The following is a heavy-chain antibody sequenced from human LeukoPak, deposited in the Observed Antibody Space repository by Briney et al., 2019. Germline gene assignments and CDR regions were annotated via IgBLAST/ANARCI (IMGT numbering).Heavy chain of an antibody. Sequence: SETLSLTCAVYGGSFSGYYWSWIRQPPGKGLEWIGGINHSGSTNYNPSLKSRVTISVDTSKNQFSLKLSSVTAADTAVYYCARGQLGSSSYYFDYWGQGTLVTVSS. CDR2: INHSGST. CDR3: ARGQLGSSSYYFDY. CDR1: GGSFSGYY. V-gene: IGHV4-34*01. D-gene: IGHD6-6*01. J-gene: IGHJ4*02.